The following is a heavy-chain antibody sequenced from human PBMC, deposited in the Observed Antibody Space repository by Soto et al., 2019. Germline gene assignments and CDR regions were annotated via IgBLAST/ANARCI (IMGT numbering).Heavy chain of an antibody. CDR2: ISGSGGSI. CDR3: AKGRYNSSYYDDY. Sequence: GGSLRLSCAASGFTFDGYAMHWVRQAPGKGLEWVSGISGSGGSIAYADSVKGRFTISRDNSDNSLYLQMNSLRAEDTAIYYCAKGRYNSSYYDDYWGQGTLVTVSS. CDR1: GFTFDGYA. J-gene: IGHJ4*02. V-gene: IGHV3-9*01. D-gene: IGHD6-6*01.